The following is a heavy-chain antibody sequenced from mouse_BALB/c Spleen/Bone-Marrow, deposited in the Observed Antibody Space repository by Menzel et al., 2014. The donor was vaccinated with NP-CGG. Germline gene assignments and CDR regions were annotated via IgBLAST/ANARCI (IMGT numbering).Heavy chain of an antibody. CDR1: GYTFTDYA. V-gene: IGHV1S137*01. CDR2: ISTYYGDA. J-gene: IGHJ4*01. CDR3: ARRGGFYAMDY. Sequence: VQLQHSGAELVRPGVSVKISCKGSGYTFTDYAMHWVKQSHAKSLEWIGVISTYYGDASYNQKFKGKATMTVDKSSSTAYMELARLTSEDSAIYYCARRGGFYAMDYWGQGTSVTVSS.